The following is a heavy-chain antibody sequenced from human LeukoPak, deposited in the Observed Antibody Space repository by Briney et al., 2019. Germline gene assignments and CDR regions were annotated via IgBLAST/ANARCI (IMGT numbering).Heavy chain of an antibody. CDR2: ISYDGSNE. Sequence: GRSLRLSCAASGFTFSSYTMHWVRQAPGKGLEWVAVISYDGSNEYYADSVKGRFTISRDNSKNTLYLQMNSLRAEDTAVYYCARDRASLNWFDPWGQGTLVTVSS. J-gene: IGHJ5*02. CDR3: ARDRASLNWFDP. D-gene: IGHD1-26*01. CDR1: GFTFSSYT. V-gene: IGHV3-30-3*01.